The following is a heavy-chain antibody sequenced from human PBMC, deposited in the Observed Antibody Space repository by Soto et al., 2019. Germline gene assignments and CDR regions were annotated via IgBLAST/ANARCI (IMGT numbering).Heavy chain of an antibody. Sequence: QVQLVESGGGVVQPGRSLRLSCAASGFTFSSYGMHWVRQAPGKGLEWVTIISYDGSDKYYADSVKGRFTISRDNSKNTLYLQMNSLRAEDTAVYYCAKDLNHCSGGSCYGLDVW. CDR3: AKDLNHCSGGSCYGLDV. CDR2: ISYDGSDK. D-gene: IGHD2-15*01. V-gene: IGHV3-30*18. J-gene: IGHJ6*01. CDR1: GFTFSSYG.